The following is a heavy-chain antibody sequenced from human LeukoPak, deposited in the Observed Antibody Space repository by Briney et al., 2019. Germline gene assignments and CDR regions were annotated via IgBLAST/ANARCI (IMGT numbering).Heavy chain of an antibody. CDR3: SRPSSAGSYYSSFNP. J-gene: IGHJ5*02. CDR2: INPNSGGT. D-gene: IGHD3-10*01. V-gene: IGHV1-2*02. CDR1: GYTFTGYY. Sequence: ASVKVSCKASGYTFTGYYMHWVRQAPGQGLEWMGWINPNSGGTNYAQKFQGRVSMTRDTSISTAYLELSRLRFDDTAVYYCSRPSSAGSYYSSFNPWGQGTLVTVSS.